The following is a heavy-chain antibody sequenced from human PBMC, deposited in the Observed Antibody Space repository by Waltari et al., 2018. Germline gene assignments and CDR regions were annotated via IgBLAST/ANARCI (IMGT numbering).Heavy chain of an antibody. CDR2: INPWGGST. V-gene: IGHV1-46*03. J-gene: IGHJ6*02. D-gene: IGHD3-3*01. CDR3: AREEFLRFLERGHYYYGMDV. CDR1: GYTFTSYY. Sequence: QVQLVQSGAEVKKPGASVKVSCKASGYTFTSYYMHWVRQAPGQGLEWMGIINPWGGSTSYAQKFQGRVTMTRDTSTSTVYMELSSLRSEDTAVYYCAREEFLRFLERGHYYYGMDVWGQGTTVTVSS.